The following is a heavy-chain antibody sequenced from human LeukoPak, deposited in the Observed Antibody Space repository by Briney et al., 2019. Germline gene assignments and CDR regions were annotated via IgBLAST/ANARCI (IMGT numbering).Heavy chain of an antibody. CDR2: INHSGST. V-gene: IGHV4-34*01. CDR3: ARGLYSSGWALRSQGRGMDV. J-gene: IGHJ6*02. D-gene: IGHD6-19*01. Sequence: PGGSLRLSCAASGFTVSSNYMSWVRQAPGKGLEWIGEINHSGSTNYNPSLKSRVTISVDTSKNQFSLKLSSVTAADTAVYYCARGLYSSGWALRSQGRGMDVWGQGTTVTVSS. CDR1: GFTVSSNY.